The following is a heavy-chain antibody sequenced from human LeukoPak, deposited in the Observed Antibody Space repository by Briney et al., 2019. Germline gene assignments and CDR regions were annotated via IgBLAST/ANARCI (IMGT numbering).Heavy chain of an antibody. CDR2: ISSNLASI. CDR1: GFTFSDYY. J-gene: IGHJ4*02. CDR3: AAEVSPKVFDF. Sequence: GGSXRLSCVASGFTFSDYYLTWIRQAPGKXXXWVSSISSNLASIYYADSVKGRFTVSRDNAKNSVSLQMTGLRGDDTAVYFCAAEVSPKVFDFRGQGTLVTVSS. V-gene: IGHV3-11*01.